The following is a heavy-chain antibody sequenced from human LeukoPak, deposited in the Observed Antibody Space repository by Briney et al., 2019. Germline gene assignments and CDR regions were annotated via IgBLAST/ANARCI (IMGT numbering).Heavy chain of an antibody. J-gene: IGHJ4*02. CDR3: ARRNYGDYDHYFDN. CDR1: GGSIGSYF. Sequence: SETLSLTCTVSGGSIGSYFWSWIRQPPGKGLEWVGYIYSSGGTNYNPSLESRVTISADTSRNQFSLNLRSVTAADTAVYYCARRNYGDYDHYFDNWGQGTLVTVSS. D-gene: IGHD4-17*01. CDR2: IYSSGGT. V-gene: IGHV4-59*08.